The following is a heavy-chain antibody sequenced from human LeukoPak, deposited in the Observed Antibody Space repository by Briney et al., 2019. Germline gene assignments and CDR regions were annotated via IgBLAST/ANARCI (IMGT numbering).Heavy chain of an antibody. CDR2: ISSSSSTI. CDR1: GFTFSTYS. D-gene: IGHD4-17*01. J-gene: IGHJ4*02. V-gene: IGHV3-48*02. CDR3: ALVTTVTYHY. Sequence: TGGSLRLSCAASGFTFSTYSMNWVRQAPGKGLEWVSYISSSSSTIYYADSVKGRFTISRDSAKNSLYLQMNSLRDEDTAVYYCALVTTVTYHYWGQGTLVTVSS.